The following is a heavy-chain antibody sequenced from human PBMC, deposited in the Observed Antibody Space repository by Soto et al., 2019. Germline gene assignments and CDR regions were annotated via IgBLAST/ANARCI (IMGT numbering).Heavy chain of an antibody. V-gene: IGHV1-69*01. J-gene: IGHJ4*02. CDR1: GGIFSNYV. Sequence: QVQLVQSGAEVKKPGSSVNVACTASGGIFSNYVLNWVRQAPGQGLEWMGGIIPIFGTGNYAQKFQGRVTITADESTTTASMALRGLRSEDTAVYYCARRYYNSSGYFDYWGQGTLVTVSS. CDR2: IIPIFGTG. D-gene: IGHD3-22*01. CDR3: ARRYYNSSGYFDY.